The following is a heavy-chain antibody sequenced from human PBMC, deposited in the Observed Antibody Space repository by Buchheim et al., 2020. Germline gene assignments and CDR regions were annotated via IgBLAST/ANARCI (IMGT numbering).Heavy chain of an antibody. D-gene: IGHD6-19*01. CDR1: GFTFSDYY. Sequence: QVQLVESGGGLVKPGGSLRLSCAASGFTFSDYYMSWIRQAPGKGLEWVSYISSSSSYTNYADAVKGRFTISRDNAKKSLYLQMNSLRAEDTAVYYYATRGGYSSGWYVADYFDYWGQGTL. V-gene: IGHV3-11*06. J-gene: IGHJ4*02. CDR2: ISSSSSYT. CDR3: ATRGGYSSGWYVADYFDY.